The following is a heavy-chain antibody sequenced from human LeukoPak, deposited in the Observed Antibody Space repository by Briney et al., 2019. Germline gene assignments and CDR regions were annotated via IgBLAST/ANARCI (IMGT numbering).Heavy chain of an antibody. Sequence: GGSLRLSCAGSGFTFSGYWMSWVRQAPGKGLEWVGNIQPDGSEQYPVDSVKGRFTISRDNSRNSLFLQMSSLRVEDTAVYYCASQSFARFDPWGQGTLVTVSS. J-gene: IGHJ5*02. D-gene: IGHD3-16*01. CDR2: IQPDGSEQ. CDR3: ASQSFARFDP. CDR1: GFTFSGYW. V-gene: IGHV3-7*01.